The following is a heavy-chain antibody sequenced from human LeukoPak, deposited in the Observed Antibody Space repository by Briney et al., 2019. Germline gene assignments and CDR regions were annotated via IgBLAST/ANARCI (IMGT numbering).Heavy chain of an antibody. Sequence: VSVKVSCKASGYTFTNYGISWVRQAPGQGLEWMGWISAYNGNTNYPQRLQGRVTMTTDTSTSTAYMDLRSLRYDDTAVYYCARAIASTGTQYSYYYYMDVWGKGTTVTVSS. D-gene: IGHD6-13*01. CDR1: GYTFTNYG. CDR3: ARAIASTGTQYSYYYYMDV. J-gene: IGHJ6*03. V-gene: IGHV1-18*01. CDR2: ISAYNGNT.